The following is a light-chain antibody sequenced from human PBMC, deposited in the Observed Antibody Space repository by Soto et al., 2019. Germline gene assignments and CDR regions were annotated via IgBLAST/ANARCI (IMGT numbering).Light chain of an antibody. CDR2: DAS. V-gene: IGKV1-33*01. J-gene: IGKJ1*01. CDR3: QKYDNLLWK. CDR1: QDISNL. Sequence: DIQMTQSPSSLSASVVYMVTITFHASQDISNLLNWYQQKPGKAPKLLIYDASILQTGVPSRFSGSGSGTDFTFTISSLQPEDIATYFCQKYDNLLWKFGQGTKVDIK.